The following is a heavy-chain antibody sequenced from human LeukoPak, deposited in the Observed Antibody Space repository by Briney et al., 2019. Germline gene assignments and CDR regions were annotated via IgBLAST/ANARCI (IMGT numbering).Heavy chain of an antibody. CDR2: IYSGGSI. J-gene: IGHJ4*02. CDR1: GFTVSSKY. D-gene: IGHD6-13*01. Sequence: GGSLRLSCATSGFTVSSKYMSWIRQAPGKGLEWVSVIYSGGSIYYADSVKGRFTISRDNSKNTLYLQMNSLRAEDTAVYYCARTIVAAGTSRHFDYWDQGTLVTVSS. V-gene: IGHV3-53*01. CDR3: ARTIVAAGTSRHFDY.